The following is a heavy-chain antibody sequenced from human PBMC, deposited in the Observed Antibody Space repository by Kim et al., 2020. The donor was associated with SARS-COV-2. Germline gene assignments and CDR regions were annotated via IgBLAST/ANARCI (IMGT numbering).Heavy chain of an antibody. Sequence: GGSLRLSCAASGFTFSSYAMHWVRQAPGKGLEWVAVISYDGSNKYYADSVKGRFTISRDNSKNTLYLQMNSLRAEDTAVYYCASEVVVVKDFDYWGQGTLVTVSS. CDR1: GFTFSSYA. D-gene: IGHD3-22*01. CDR3: ASEVVVVKDFDY. CDR2: ISYDGSNK. V-gene: IGHV3-30-3*01. J-gene: IGHJ4*02.